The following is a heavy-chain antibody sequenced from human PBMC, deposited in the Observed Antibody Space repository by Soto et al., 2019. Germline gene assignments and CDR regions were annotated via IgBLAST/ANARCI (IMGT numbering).Heavy chain of an antibody. J-gene: IGHJ6*02. CDR2: ISYDGSNK. CDR1: GFTFSSYA. D-gene: IGHD6-6*01. V-gene: IGHV3-30-3*01. Sequence: PGGSLRLSCAASGFTFSSYAMHWVRQAPGKGLEWVAVISYDGSNKYYADSVKGRFTISRDNSKNTLYLQMNSLRAEDTAVYYCARGADSSSSVFSGAYYYYYYGMDVWGQGTTVTVS. CDR3: ARGADSSSSVFSGAYYYYYYGMDV.